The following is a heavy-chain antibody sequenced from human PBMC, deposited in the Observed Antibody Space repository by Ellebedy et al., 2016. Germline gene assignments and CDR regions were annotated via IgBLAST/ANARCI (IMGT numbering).Heavy chain of an antibody. CDR2: IYHSGST. Sequence: SETLSLTCAVSGGSISSGGYSWSWIRQPPGKGLEWIGYIYHSGSTYYNPSLKSRVTISVDRSKNQFSLKLSSVTAADTAVYYCARSYYYDSSGYAFDIWGQGTMVTVSS. J-gene: IGHJ3*02. V-gene: IGHV4-30-2*02. CDR1: GGSISSGGYS. CDR3: ARSYYYDSSGYAFDI. D-gene: IGHD3-22*01.